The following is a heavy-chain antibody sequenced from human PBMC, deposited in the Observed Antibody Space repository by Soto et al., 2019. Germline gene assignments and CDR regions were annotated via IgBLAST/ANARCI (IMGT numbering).Heavy chain of an antibody. J-gene: IGHJ5*02. CDR2: IYYSGST. CDR1: GGAISSGGYY. CDR3: ARTGGSGDFWSGYPSYWFDP. D-gene: IGHD3-3*01. Sequence: SETLSLTCTFSGGAISSGGYYWSWIRQHPGKCLEWIGYIYYSGSTYYNPSLKSRVTISVDTSKNQFSLKLSSVTAADTAVYYCARTGGSGDFWSGYPSYWFDPWGQGTLVTVSS. V-gene: IGHV4-31*03.